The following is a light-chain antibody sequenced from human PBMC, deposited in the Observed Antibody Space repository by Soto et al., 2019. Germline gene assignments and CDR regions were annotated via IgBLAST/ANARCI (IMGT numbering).Light chain of an antibody. J-gene: IGKJ1*01. CDR1: QSVSSNS. Sequence: EIVLTQSPGTLSLSPGERATLSCRASQSVSSNSLAWYQQRPGQAPRLLIYGASSRATGIPDMFSGSGSGTDFTLTISRLEPEDFAVYYWQQYGSSPRTFGLGTKVEIK. V-gene: IGKV3-20*01. CDR2: GAS. CDR3: QQYGSSPRT.